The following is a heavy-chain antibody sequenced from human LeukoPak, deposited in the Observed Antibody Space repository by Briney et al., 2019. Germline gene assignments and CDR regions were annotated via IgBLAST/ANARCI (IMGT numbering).Heavy chain of an antibody. CDR3: VRDWDHFDFDS. D-gene: IGHD3-9*01. Sequence: GGPLSLSCAASGFTFSNYWMLGLPQAPGKGLVWVSRIKGDGSHTIYADSVRGRFTISRDNAKNTLYLQMKSLSAEDTAVYYCVRDWDHFDFDSWGQGTLVTVSS. CDR2: IKGDGSHT. CDR1: GFTFSNYW. J-gene: IGHJ5*01. V-gene: IGHV3-74*01.